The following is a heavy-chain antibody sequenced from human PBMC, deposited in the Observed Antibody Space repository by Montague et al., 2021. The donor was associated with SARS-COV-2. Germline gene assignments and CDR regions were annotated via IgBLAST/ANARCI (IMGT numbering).Heavy chain of an antibody. D-gene: IGHD3-10*01. CDR3: ASRGAGWFGSNPERFDY. J-gene: IGHJ4*02. Sequence: SETLSLTCAVSGGSISSSNWWSWVRQPPGKGLEWIGEIYHSGSTXXNPSLKSRVTISVDKSKNQFSPKLSSVTAADTAVYYCASRGAGWFGSNPERFDYWGQGTLVTVSS. CDR1: GGSISSSNW. V-gene: IGHV4-4*02. CDR2: IYHSGST.